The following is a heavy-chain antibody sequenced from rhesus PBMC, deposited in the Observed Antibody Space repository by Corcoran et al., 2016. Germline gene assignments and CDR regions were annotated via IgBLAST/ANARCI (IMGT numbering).Heavy chain of an antibody. D-gene: IGHD6S26*01. J-gene: IGHJ4*01. CDR3: GRRGNSGWSVFDY. Sequence: QVQLQESGPGLVKPSETLSLPCAVPGGPISSSNWWSWLPQPPGKGLEGVGYISGSSGSTYYNPSLKSRVTISTDTSKNQFSLKLSSVTAADTAVYYCGRRGNSGWSVFDYWGQGVLVTVSS. CDR2: ISGSSGST. V-gene: IGHV4-65*01. CDR1: GGPISSSNW.